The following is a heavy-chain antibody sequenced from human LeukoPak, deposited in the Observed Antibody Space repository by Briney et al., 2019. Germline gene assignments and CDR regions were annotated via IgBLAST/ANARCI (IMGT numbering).Heavy chain of an antibody. J-gene: IGHJ6*04. D-gene: IGHD3-10*02. Sequence: GGSLRLSCTASGFTFSGYEMNWVRQAPGKGLEWISYISSSSNNIIYADSVKGRITISRDNGKNSLYLQMNSLRTEDTGVYYCAELGITMIGGVWGKGTTVTVSS. CDR2: ISSSSNNI. CDR3: AELGITMIGGV. CDR1: GFTFSGYE. V-gene: IGHV3-48*03.